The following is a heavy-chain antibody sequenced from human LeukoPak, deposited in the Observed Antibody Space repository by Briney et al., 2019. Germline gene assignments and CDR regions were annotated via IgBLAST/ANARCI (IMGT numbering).Heavy chain of an antibody. V-gene: IGHV4-30-4*08. D-gene: IGHD3-3*01. CDR3: ARGSGFLEWLLVSYHYMDV. J-gene: IGHJ6*03. CDR2: IYYSGST. Sequence: SETLSLTCTVSGGSISSGDYYWSWIRQPPGKGLEWIGYIYYSGSTYYNPSLKSRVTISVDTSKNQFSLKLSSVTAADTAVYYCARGSGFLEWLLVSYHYMDVWGKGTTVTASS. CDR1: GGSISSGDYY.